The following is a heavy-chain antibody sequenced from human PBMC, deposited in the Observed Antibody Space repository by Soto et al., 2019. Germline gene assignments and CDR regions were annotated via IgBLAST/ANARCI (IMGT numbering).Heavy chain of an antibody. CDR3: ARRYGSSFDY. D-gene: IGHD3-10*01. Sequence: SETLSLTCTASGSSISSYYWSWLRPPPGKGLEWIGYIYYSGSTNYNPSLKSRVTISVDTSKNQFSLKLSSVTAADTAVYYCARRYGSSFDYSGQGTLVTVSS. J-gene: IGHJ4*02. V-gene: IGHV4-59*08. CDR1: GSSISSYY. CDR2: IYYSGST.